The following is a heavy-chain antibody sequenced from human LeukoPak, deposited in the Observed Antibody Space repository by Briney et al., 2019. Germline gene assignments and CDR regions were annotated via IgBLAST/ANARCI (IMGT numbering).Heavy chain of an antibody. J-gene: IGHJ4*02. CDR1: GFTFSSYW. CDR3: ARNPYSSSWYGGFDY. V-gene: IGHV3-74*01. D-gene: IGHD6-13*01. CDR2: INSDGSST. Sequence: PGGSLRLSCAASGFTFSSYWMHWVRQAPGKGLVWVSRINSDGSSTSYADSVKGRFTISRDNAKNTLYLQMNSLRAEDTAVYYCARNPYSSSWYGGFDYWGQGTLVTVSS.